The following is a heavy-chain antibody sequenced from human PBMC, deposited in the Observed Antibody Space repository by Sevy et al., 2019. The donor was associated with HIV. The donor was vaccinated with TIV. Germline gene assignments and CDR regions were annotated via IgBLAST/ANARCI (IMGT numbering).Heavy chain of an antibody. CDR3: AKRRGTGYYYYYGMDV. Sequence: GGSLRLSCAASGFTFSSYAMYWVRQAPGKGLEWVAVISYDGSNKYFGDSVKGRFTISRDNSKNTLYLQMNSLRAEDTAVYYCAKRRGTGYYYYYGMDVWGQGTTVTVSS. CDR2: ISYDGSNK. CDR1: GFTFSSYA. D-gene: IGHD7-27*01. V-gene: IGHV3-30*04. J-gene: IGHJ6*02.